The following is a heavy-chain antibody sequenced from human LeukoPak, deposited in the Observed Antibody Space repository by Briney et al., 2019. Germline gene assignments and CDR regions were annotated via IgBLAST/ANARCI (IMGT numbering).Heavy chain of an antibody. Sequence: AGGSLRLSCAASGFTFRDYFMSWIRQAPGKGLEWVAYTNTAGNTIYYADSMRGRFPISRDNAKNSLYLQMNTLRAEDTAVYYCARATYDSSAVDAFDIWGQGTMVTVSP. CDR2: TNTAGNTI. CDR1: GFTFRDYF. J-gene: IGHJ3*02. D-gene: IGHD3-22*01. CDR3: ARATYDSSAVDAFDI. V-gene: IGHV3-11*01.